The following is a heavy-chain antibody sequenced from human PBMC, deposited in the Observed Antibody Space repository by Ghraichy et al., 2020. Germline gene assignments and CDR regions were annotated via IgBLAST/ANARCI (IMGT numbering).Heavy chain of an antibody. CDR2: ISGSGGST. CDR1: GFTFSSYA. CDR3: AKVGAYQLLYSWFDP. Sequence: LSLTCAASGFTFSSYAMSWVRQAPGKGLEWVSAISGSGGSTYYADSVKGRFTISRDNSKNTLYLQMNSLRAEDTAVYYCAKVGAYQLLYSWFDPWGQGTLVTVSS. V-gene: IGHV3-23*01. D-gene: IGHD2-2*01. J-gene: IGHJ5*02.